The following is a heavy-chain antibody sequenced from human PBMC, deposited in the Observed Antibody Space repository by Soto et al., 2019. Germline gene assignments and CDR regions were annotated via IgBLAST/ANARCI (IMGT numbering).Heavy chain of an antibody. Sequence: SETLSLTCAVYGGSCSGYYWSWIRQPPGKGLEWIGEINHSGSTNYNPSLKSRVTISVDTSKNQFSLKLSSVTAADTAVYYCARVLLWFGELPYGMDVWGQGTTVTVSS. CDR2: INHSGST. CDR1: GGSCSGYY. D-gene: IGHD3-10*01. J-gene: IGHJ6*02. CDR3: ARVLLWFGELPYGMDV. V-gene: IGHV4-34*01.